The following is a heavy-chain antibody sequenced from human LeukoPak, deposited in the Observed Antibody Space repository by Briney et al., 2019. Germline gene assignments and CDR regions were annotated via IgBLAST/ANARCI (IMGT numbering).Heavy chain of an antibody. J-gene: IGHJ6*02. Sequence: GASVKVSCKASGYTFTSYGISWVRQAPGQGLEWMGWISTYKGNTNYAQKLQGRVTMTTDTSTSTAYMELRSLRSDDTAVYYCAREGEYCSGGSCYPSNGMDVWGQGTTVTVSS. V-gene: IGHV1-18*01. D-gene: IGHD2-15*01. CDR3: AREGEYCSGGSCYPSNGMDV. CDR1: GYTFTSYG. CDR2: ISTYKGNT.